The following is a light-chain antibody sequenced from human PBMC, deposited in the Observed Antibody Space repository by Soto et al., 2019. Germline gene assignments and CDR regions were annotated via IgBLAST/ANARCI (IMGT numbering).Light chain of an antibody. CDR3: QQSYSTPWT. CDR1: QSISSS. J-gene: IGKJ1*01. CDR2: AAS. V-gene: IGKV1-39*01. Sequence: DIQMTQSPSSLSASVGDRVTITCRASQSISSSSNWYQQKPGKAPKLLIYAASNLQSGVPSRFSGSASGTDFTLTISSLQPADFATYYCQQSYSTPWTFGQGTKVEIK.